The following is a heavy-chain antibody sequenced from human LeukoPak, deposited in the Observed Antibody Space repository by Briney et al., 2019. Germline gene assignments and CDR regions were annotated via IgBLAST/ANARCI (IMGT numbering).Heavy chain of an antibody. V-gene: IGHV4-38-2*02. D-gene: IGHD3-3*01. CDR3: ARTYYDFWGGYYPRDAFDI. CDR2: IYHSGST. Sequence: PSETLSLTCSVSGGSISSYYWGWIRQPPGKGLEWIGSIYHSGSTYYNPSLKSRVTISVDTSKNQFSLKLSSVTAADTAVYYCARTYYDFWGGYYPRDAFDIWGQGTMVTVSS. J-gene: IGHJ3*02. CDR1: GGSISSYY.